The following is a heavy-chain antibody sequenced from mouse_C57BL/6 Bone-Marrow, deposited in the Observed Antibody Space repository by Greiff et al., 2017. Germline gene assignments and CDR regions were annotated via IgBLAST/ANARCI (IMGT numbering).Heavy chain of an antibody. V-gene: IGHV1-19*01. Sequence: EVQLKQSGPVLVKPGASVKMSCKASGYTFTDYYMNWVKQSHGKSLEWIGVINPYNGGTSYNQKFKGKATLTVDKSSSTAYMELNSLTSEDSAGYYCARNPPFYYGSAWFAYWGQGTLVTVSA. D-gene: IGHD1-1*01. CDR1: GYTFTDYY. J-gene: IGHJ3*01. CDR2: INPYNGGT. CDR3: ARNPPFYYGSAWFAY.